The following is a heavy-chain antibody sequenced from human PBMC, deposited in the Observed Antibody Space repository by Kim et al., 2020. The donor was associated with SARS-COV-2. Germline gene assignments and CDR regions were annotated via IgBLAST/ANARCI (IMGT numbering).Heavy chain of an antibody. V-gene: IGHV3-11*04. Sequence: TYYADSVIGRLTISRDRARDSLYLQMNSLRAEDTALYYCARDWFGWSYPDYWGQGTLVTVSS. J-gene: IGHJ4*02. D-gene: IGHD1-26*01. CDR3: ARDWFGWSYPDY. CDR2: T.